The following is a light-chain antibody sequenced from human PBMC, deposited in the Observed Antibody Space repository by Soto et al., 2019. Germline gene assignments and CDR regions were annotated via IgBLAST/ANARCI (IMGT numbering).Light chain of an antibody. V-gene: IGKV3-11*01. J-gene: IGKJ5*01. CDR2: DAS. Sequence: EIVLTQSPATLCSSPWDTATLSCRASQSVSSYLAWYQQKPGQAPRLLIYDASNRATGIPARFSGSGSGTAFTLTISSLEPEDFAVYYCQQRSNWPITFGQGTRLEI. CDR3: QQRSNWPIT. CDR1: QSVSSY.